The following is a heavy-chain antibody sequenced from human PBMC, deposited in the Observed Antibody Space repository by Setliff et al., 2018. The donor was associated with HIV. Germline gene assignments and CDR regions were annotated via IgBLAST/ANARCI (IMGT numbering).Heavy chain of an antibody. CDR3: ARNHYYGSGKNRWFDP. V-gene: IGHV4-38-2*02. CDR2: SYHTGSK. CDR1: GFSISSDGFY. Sequence: PSETLSLTCTLSGFSISSDGFYWGWIRQTPGKGLEWIASSYHTGSKYYNPSLKRRVTISVDTSKNQFSLKLTSVTAADTAVYYCARNHYYGSGKNRWFDPWGQGMLVTVSS. J-gene: IGHJ5*02. D-gene: IGHD3-10*01.